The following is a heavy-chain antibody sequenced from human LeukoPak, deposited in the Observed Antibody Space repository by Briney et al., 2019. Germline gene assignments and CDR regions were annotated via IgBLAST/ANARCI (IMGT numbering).Heavy chain of an antibody. V-gene: IGHV1-18*01. J-gene: IGHJ4*02. CDR2: ISAYNGNT. CDR3: ARAQYSGYDIDY. Sequence: ASVKVSCKASGYIFTSYGISWVRQAPGQGLEWMGWISAYNGNTNYAQKLQGRVTMATDTSTSTAYMELRSLRSDDTAVYYCARAQYSGYDIDYWGQGTLVTVSS. D-gene: IGHD5-12*01. CDR1: GYIFTSYG.